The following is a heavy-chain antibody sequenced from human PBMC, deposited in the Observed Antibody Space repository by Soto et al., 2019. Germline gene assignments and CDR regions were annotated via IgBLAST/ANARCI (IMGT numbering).Heavy chain of an antibody. CDR3: AKGWTTVTTGRYYYYYGMDV. J-gene: IGHJ6*02. Sequence: EVQLLESGGDLLQPGGSLRLSCAASGFTFSSSAMSWVRQAPGKGLEWVASVSGSSGSTSYADSVKGRFSISRDNSKNTLYLQMNSLRADDTAVYYCAKGWTTVTTGRYYYYYGMDVWGQGTTVTVSS. CDR2: VSGSSGST. D-gene: IGHD4-17*01. V-gene: IGHV3-23*01. CDR1: GFTFSSSA.